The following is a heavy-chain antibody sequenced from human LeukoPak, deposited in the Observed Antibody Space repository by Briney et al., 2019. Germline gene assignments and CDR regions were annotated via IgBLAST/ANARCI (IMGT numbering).Heavy chain of an antibody. CDR3: AKDKGHSGIVGATLDY. CDR1: GFTFDDYA. V-gene: IGHV3-9*01. Sequence: QSGGSLRLSCAASGFTFDDYAMHWVRQAPGKGLEWVSGISRNSGSIGYADSVKGRFTISRDNAKNSLYLQMNSLRAEDTALYYCAKDKGHSGIVGATLDYWGQGTLVTVSS. J-gene: IGHJ4*02. D-gene: IGHD1-26*01. CDR2: ISRNSGSI.